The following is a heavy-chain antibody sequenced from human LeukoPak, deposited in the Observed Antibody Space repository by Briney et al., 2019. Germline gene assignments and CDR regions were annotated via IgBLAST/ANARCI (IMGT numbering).Heavy chain of an antibody. J-gene: IGHJ4*02. CDR3: ARDYYDSSSYYYHHY. V-gene: IGHV3-11*05. CDR1: GFTFSDYY. D-gene: IGHD3-22*01. Sequence: GRSLRLSCAASGFTFSDYYMSWIRQAPGKGLEWVSYISSSSSYTNYVDSVKGQFTISRDNAKNSLYLQMNSLRAEDTAVYYCARDYYDSSSYYYHHYWGQGTLVTVSS. CDR2: ISSSSSYT.